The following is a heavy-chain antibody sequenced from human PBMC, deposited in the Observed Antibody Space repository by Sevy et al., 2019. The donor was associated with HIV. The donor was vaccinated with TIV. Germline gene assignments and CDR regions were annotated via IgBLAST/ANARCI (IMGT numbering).Heavy chain of an antibody. CDR2: IYYSGST. CDR3: AGAPTFHCSGGSCPRYGGVYYFDY. J-gene: IGHJ4*02. Sequence: SETLSLTCTVSGGSISSYYWSWIRQPPGKGLEWIGYIYYSGSTNYNPSLKSRVTISVDTSKNQFSLKLSSVTAADTAVYYCAGAPTFHCSGGSCPRYGGVYYFDYWGQGTLVTVSS. D-gene: IGHD2-15*01. V-gene: IGHV4-59*01. CDR1: GGSISSYY.